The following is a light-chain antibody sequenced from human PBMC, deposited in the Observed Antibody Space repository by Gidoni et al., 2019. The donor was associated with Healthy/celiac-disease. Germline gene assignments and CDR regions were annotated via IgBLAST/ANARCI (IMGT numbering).Light chain of an antibody. Sequence: QSALTQPASVPGSPGQSITISCTGTSSDVGSYNLVSWYQQHPGKAPKLMIYEGSKRPSGVSKRFSGSKSGNTASLTISGLQAEDEADYYCCSYAGSSTLVFGGGTKLTVL. CDR2: EGS. CDR3: CSYAGSSTLV. V-gene: IGLV2-23*01. CDR1: SSDVGSYNL. J-gene: IGLJ2*01.